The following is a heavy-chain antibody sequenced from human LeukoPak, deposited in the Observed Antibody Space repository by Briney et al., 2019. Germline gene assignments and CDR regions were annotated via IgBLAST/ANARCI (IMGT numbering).Heavy chain of an antibody. Sequence: GGSLRLSCAASGFTFSSYGMHWVRQAPGKGLEWVAVISYDGSNKYYADSVKGRFTISRDNSKNTLYLQMNSLRAEDTAVYYCAGGVYPDSPLDYWGQGTLVTVSS. CDR1: GFTFSSYG. J-gene: IGHJ4*02. D-gene: IGHD5/OR15-5a*01. V-gene: IGHV3-30*03. CDR2: ISYDGSNK. CDR3: AGGVYPDSPLDY.